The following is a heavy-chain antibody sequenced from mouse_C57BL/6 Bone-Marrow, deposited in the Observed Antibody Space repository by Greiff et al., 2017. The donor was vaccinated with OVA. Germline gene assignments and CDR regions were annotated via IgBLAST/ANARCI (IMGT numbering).Heavy chain of an antibody. V-gene: IGHV1-50*01. D-gene: IGHD3-2*02. CDR2: IDPSDSYT. CDR3: ARDSSGYVGY. CDR1: GYTFTSYW. J-gene: IGHJ2*01. Sequence: QVQLQQPGAELVKPGASVKLSCKASGYTFTSYWMQWVKQRPGQGLEWIGEIDPSDSYTNYNQKLKGKATLTVDTSSNTAYTQLNSLTYEDSAVYYCARDSSGYVGYWGQGTTLTVSS.